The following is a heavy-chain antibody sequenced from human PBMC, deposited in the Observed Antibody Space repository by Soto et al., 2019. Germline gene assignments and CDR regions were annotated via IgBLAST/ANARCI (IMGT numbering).Heavy chain of an antibody. CDR2: IYYSGST. V-gene: IGHV4-59*01. CDR3: ARDRVTIFGVVNPAHGMDV. Sequence: SETLSLTCTVSGGSISSYYWSWIRQPPGKGLEWIGYIYYSGSTNYNPSLKSRVTISVDTSKNQFSLKLSSVTAADTAVYYCARDRVTIFGVVNPAHGMDVWGQGTTVT. CDR1: GGSISSYY. J-gene: IGHJ6*02. D-gene: IGHD3-3*01.